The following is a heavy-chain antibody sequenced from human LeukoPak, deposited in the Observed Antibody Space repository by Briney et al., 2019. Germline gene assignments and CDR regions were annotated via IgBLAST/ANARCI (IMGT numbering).Heavy chain of an antibody. CDR2: IYYSGST. CDR1: SGSISSFY. Sequence: PSETLSLTCTVSSGSISSFYWSWIRPPQGKGREWMGYIYYSGSTNYTPSLKSRVTISVDTSKNQFSLELSSVTAADTAVYYCARHPDSYGYFDYWGQGTLVTVSS. CDR3: ARHPDSYGYFDY. D-gene: IGHD5-18*01. J-gene: IGHJ4*02. V-gene: IGHV4-59*08.